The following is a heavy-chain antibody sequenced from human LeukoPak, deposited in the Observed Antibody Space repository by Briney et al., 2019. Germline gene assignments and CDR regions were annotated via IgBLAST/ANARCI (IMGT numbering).Heavy chain of an antibody. CDR2: ISSSGSTI. V-gene: IGHV3-48*03. CDR1: GFTFSSYE. Sequence: GGSLRLSCAASGFTFSSYEMNWVRQAPGKGLEWVSYISSSGSTIYYADSVKGRFTISRDNAKNSLYLQMISLRAEDTAVYYCARGYGDLTFFDYWGQGTLVTVSS. D-gene: IGHD4-17*01. J-gene: IGHJ4*02. CDR3: ARGYGDLTFFDY.